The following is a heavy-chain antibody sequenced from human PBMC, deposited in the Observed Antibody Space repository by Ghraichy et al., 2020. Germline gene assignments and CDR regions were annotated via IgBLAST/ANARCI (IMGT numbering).Heavy chain of an antibody. CDR1: GFTFGDYA. CDR3: TRDFMDFWSGYLGAFDI. CDR2: IRSKAYGGTT. V-gene: IGHV3-49*03. Sequence: GGSLRLSCTASGFTFGDYAMSWFRQAPGKGLEWVGFIRSKAYGGTTEYAASVKGRFTISRDDSKSIAYLQMNSLKTEDTAVYYCTRDFMDFWSGYLGAFDIWGQGTMVTVSS. J-gene: IGHJ3*02. D-gene: IGHD3-3*01.